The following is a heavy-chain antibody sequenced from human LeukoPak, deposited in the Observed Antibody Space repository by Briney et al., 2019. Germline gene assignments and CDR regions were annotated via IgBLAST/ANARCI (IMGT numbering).Heavy chain of an antibody. Sequence: GGSLRLSCAASGFTFSSYGMHWVRQAPGKGLEWVSSISTSSSYIYYADSVKGRFTISRDNSKNTLYLQMNSLRAEDTAVYYCAKGPDLDYGDNESYFDYWGQGTLVTVSS. CDR3: AKGPDLDYGDNESYFDY. CDR1: GFTFSSYG. D-gene: IGHD4-17*01. CDR2: ISTSSSYI. V-gene: IGHV3-21*01. J-gene: IGHJ4*02.